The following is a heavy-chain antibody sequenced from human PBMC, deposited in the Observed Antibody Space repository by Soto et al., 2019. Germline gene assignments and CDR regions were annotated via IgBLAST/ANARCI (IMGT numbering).Heavy chain of an antibody. CDR1: GYSFTSYW. Sequence: GESLKISCKGSGYSFTSYWIVWVRQMPGKGLEWMGIIYPGDSDTRYSPSFQGQVTISADKSISTAYLQWSSLKASDTAMYYCARISGYSSSWYSYYYYGMDVWGQGTTVTVSS. D-gene: IGHD6-13*01. J-gene: IGHJ6*02. CDR2: IYPGDSDT. CDR3: ARISGYSSSWYSYYYYGMDV. V-gene: IGHV5-51*01.